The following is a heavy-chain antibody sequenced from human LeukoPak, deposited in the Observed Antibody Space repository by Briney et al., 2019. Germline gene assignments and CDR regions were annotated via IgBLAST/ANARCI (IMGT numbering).Heavy chain of an antibody. CDR2: IIPILGVA. V-gene: IGHV1-69*04. CDR1: GGTFSSYT. D-gene: IGHD2-2*01. CDR3: ARDPGYCSSTSCYYYGMDV. J-gene: IGHJ6*02. Sequence: SLKVSCKVSGGTFSSYTISWGRQAAGQGLEWMGRIIPILGVANYAQNFQGRVTITSHKSTSTANMELSRLRSEDTAVHYCARDPGYCSSTSCYYYGMDVWGEGTTVTVS.